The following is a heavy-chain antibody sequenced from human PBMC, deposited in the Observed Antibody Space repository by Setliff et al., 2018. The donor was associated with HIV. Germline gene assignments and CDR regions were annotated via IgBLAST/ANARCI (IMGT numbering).Heavy chain of an antibody. D-gene: IGHD2-2*01. V-gene: IGHV4-59*11. CDR1: GGSISSHY. J-gene: IGHJ5*02. CDR2: IYYNGIT. CDR3: ARGGTSSNWFDP. Sequence: PSETLSLTCTVSGGSISSHYWSWIRQPPGKGLEWIGSIYYNGITNYNPSLKSRVTVSVDTSKNQFSLKLTSLTAADTAVYYCARGGTSSNWFDPWGQGTLVTVSS.